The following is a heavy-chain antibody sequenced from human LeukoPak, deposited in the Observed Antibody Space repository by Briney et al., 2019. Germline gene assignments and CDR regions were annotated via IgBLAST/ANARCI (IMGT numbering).Heavy chain of an antibody. CDR2: IDWDDVK. CDR1: GFSLSTSGMC. CDR3: ARMISSSSSLDY. V-gene: IGHV2-70*11. D-gene: IGHD6-6*01. J-gene: IGHJ4*02. Sequence: SGPTLVNPTQTLTLTCTFSGFSLSTSGMCVSWIRQPPGKALDWLARIDWDDVKYYSTSLKTRLTISKDTSRNQVVLTMTNMDPVDTGTYYCARMISSSSSLDYWGQGTLVTVSS.